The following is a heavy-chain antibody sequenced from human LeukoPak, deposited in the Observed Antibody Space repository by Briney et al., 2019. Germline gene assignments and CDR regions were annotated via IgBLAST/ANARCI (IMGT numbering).Heavy chain of an antibody. CDR1: GFTFSSYG. CDR2: ISESGGST. D-gene: IGHD3-16*01. V-gene: IGHV3-23*01. CDR3: ARVRGSGYLDY. Sequence: PGGSLRLSCAASGFTFSSYGMSWVRQAPGKGLEWVSGISESGGSTYYADSVKGRFTISRDNSKNTLYLQMNSLRGEDTAVYYCARVRGSGYLDYWGQGTLVTVSS. J-gene: IGHJ4*02.